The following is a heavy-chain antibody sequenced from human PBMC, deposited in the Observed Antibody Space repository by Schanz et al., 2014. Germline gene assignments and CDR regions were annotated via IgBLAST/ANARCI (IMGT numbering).Heavy chain of an antibody. CDR2: INPSGGST. CDR1: GGTFSRLT. V-gene: IGHV1-46*03. CDR3: ARDGVDAAAGGNY. Sequence: QVQLVQSGAEVKKPGSSVRVSCKASGGTFSRLTFSWVRQAPGQGLEWMGMINPSGGSTTYAQKFQGRVTMTRDTSTSTVYMELSSLRSEDTAVYYCARDGVDAAAGGNYWGQGTLVTVSS. D-gene: IGHD6-13*01. J-gene: IGHJ4*02.